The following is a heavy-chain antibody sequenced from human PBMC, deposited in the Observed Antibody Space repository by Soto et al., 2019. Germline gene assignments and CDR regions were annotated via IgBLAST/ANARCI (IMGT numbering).Heavy chain of an antibody. Sequence: GGSLRLSCAASGFTFSSYAMSWVRQAPGKGLEWVSGISGSGGSTYYADSVKGRFTISRDNSKNTLYLQMNSLRAEDTAVYYCAKGPYSGYDFDAFDIWGQGTMVTVSS. CDR1: GFTFSSYA. CDR2: ISGSGGST. V-gene: IGHV3-23*01. D-gene: IGHD5-12*01. J-gene: IGHJ3*02. CDR3: AKGPYSGYDFDAFDI.